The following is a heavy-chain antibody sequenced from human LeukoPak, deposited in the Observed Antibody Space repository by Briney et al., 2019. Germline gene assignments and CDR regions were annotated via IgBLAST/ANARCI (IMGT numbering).Heavy chain of an antibody. V-gene: IGHV1-69*01. D-gene: IGHD6-13*01. Sequence: ASVKVSCKASGGTFSSYAISWVRQAPGQGLEWMGGIIPIFGTANYAQKFQGRVTITADESTSTAYMELSSLRSEDTAVYYCARHIAAAHQTLFDYWGQGTLVTVSS. CDR2: IIPIFGTA. CDR3: ARHIAAAHQTLFDY. CDR1: GGTFSSYA. J-gene: IGHJ4*02.